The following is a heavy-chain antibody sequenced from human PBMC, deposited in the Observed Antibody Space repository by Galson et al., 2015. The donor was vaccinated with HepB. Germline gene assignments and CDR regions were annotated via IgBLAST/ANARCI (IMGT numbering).Heavy chain of an antibody. V-gene: IGHV4-39*01. CDR2: IYYSGST. CDR1: GGSISSSSYY. Sequence: ETLSLTCTVSGGSISSSSYYWGWIRQPPGKGLEWIGSIYYSGSTYYNPSLKSRVTISVDTSKNQFSLKLSSVTAADTAVYYCARCPRLRWGRAADYWGQGTLVTVSS. CDR3: ARCPRLRWGRAADY. J-gene: IGHJ4*02. D-gene: IGHD4-23*01.